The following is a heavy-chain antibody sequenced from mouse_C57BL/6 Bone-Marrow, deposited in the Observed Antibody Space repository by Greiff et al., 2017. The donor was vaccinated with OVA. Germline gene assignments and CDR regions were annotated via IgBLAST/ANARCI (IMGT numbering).Heavy chain of an antibody. D-gene: IGHD1-1*01. CDR3: ARQSFGSSSWFAY. V-gene: IGHV5-17*01. CDR2: ISSGSSTI. J-gene: IGHJ3*01. Sequence: EVQVVESGGGLVKPGGSLKLSCAASGFTFSDYGMHWVRQAPEKGLEWVAYISSGSSTIYYADTVKGRFTISRDNAKNTLFLQMTSLRSEDTAMYYCARQSFGSSSWFAYWGQGTLVTVSA. CDR1: GFTFSDYG.